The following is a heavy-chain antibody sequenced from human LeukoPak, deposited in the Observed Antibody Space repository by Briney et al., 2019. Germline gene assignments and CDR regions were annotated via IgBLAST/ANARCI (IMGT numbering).Heavy chain of an antibody. CDR2: IYYSGST. D-gene: IGHD3-10*01. Sequence: PSETLTLTCTVSGGSLSSSSTSYWGWIRQPPGKGLEWIGSIYYSGSTYYNPSLKSRVTISVDTSKNQFSLKLSSVTAADTAVYYCARSGGLLWFGELLFDYWGQGTLVTVSS. CDR3: ARSGGLLWFGELLFDY. J-gene: IGHJ4*02. CDR1: GGSLSSSSTSY. V-gene: IGHV4-39*01.